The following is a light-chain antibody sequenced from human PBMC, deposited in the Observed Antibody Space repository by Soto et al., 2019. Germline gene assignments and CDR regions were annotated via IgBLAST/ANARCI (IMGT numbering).Light chain of an antibody. Sequence: DIQMTQSPSSLSASVVDRVTITCQASQDVGNCLNWYQQKAGRAPKFLMQDASNLETGVPSRFSGSGSGTEFTLTISSLQPDDFATYYCQHYNSYSEAFGQGTKVDIK. J-gene: IGKJ1*01. CDR1: QDVGNC. CDR2: DAS. V-gene: IGKV1-33*01. CDR3: QHYNSYSEA.